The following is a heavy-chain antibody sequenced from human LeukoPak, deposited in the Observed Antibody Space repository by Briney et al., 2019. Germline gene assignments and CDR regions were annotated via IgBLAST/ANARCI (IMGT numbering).Heavy chain of an antibody. Sequence: PGGSLRLSCAASGFTFSSYEVNWVRQAPGKGLEWVSYISSSGRTINYADSVKGRLTISRDNAKNSLYLQRNSLRAEDTAVYNFSRDGQGYSYYYMDVWGKGTTVTVSS. J-gene: IGHJ6*03. CDR2: ISSSGRTI. V-gene: IGHV3-48*03. CDR1: GFTFSSYE. CDR3: SRDGQGYSYYYMDV.